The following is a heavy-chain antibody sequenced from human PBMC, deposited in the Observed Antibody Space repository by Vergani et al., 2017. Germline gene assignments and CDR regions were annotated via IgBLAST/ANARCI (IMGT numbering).Heavy chain of an antibody. CDR1: GFTFSSYE. CDR3: AREGDSSSWYWLAFDI. V-gene: IGHV3-48*03. D-gene: IGHD6-13*01. CDR2: ISSSGSTI. Sequence: EVQLVESGGGLVQPGGSLRLSCAASGFTFSSYEMNWVRQAPGKGLEWVSYISSSGSTIYYADSVKGRFTISRDNAKNSLYLQMNSLRAEDTAVYYSAREGDSSSWYWLAFDIWGQGTMVTVSS. J-gene: IGHJ3*02.